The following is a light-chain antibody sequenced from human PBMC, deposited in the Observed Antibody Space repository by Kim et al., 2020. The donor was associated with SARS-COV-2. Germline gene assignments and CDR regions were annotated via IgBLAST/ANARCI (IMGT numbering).Light chain of an antibody. V-gene: IGLV6-57*04. CDR2: EHN. Sequence: NFMLTQPHSVSESPGKTVTISCTRSSGRIASNYVQWYQQRPGSAPTTVIYEHNQRPSGVPARFSGSIDSSSNSASLTISGLKTEDEADYYCQSFDSTNPVVFGGGTQLTVL. CDR1: SGRIASNY. CDR3: QSFDSTNPVV. J-gene: IGLJ2*01.